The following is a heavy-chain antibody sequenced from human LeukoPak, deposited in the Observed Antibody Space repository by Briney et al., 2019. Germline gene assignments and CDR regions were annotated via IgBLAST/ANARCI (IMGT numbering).Heavy chain of an antibody. J-gene: IGHJ4*02. CDR1: GFTFSSYE. V-gene: IGHV3-48*03. CDR3: ARLPSEGGWYDFDY. D-gene: IGHD6-19*01. Sequence: GGSRRLSCAASGFTFSSYEMNWVRQAPGKGLEWVSYISSSGSTIYYADSVKGRFTISRDNAKNSLYLQMNSLRAEDTAVYYCARLPSEGGWYDFDYWGQGTLVTVSS. CDR2: ISSSGSTI.